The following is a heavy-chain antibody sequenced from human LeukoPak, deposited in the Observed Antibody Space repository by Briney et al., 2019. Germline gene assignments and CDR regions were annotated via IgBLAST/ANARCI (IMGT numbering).Heavy chain of an antibody. V-gene: IGHV1-24*01. CDR2: FDPEDGET. Sequence: GASVKVSCKVSGYTLTGLSMHWVRQAPGKGLEWMGGFDPEDGETIYAQKFQGRVTMTEDTSTDTAYMELSSLRSEDTAVYYCATEFGGSYRHNYWGQGTLVTVSS. J-gene: IGHJ4*02. CDR3: ATEFGGSYRHNY. D-gene: IGHD1-26*01. CDR1: GYTLTGLS.